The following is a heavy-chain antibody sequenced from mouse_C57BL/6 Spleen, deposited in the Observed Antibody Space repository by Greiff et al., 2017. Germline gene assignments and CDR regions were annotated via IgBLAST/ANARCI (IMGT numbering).Heavy chain of an antibody. CDR2: INPNNGGT. J-gene: IGHJ2*01. CDR3: ARANYYGSHYFDY. D-gene: IGHD1-1*01. CDR1: GYTFTDYY. V-gene: IGHV1-26*01. Sequence: EVQLQQSGPELVKPGASVKISCKASGYTFTDYYMNWVKQSHGKSLELIGDINPNNGGTSYNQKFKGKATLTVDKSSSTAYMELRSLTSEDSAVYYCARANYYGSHYFDYWGQGTTLTVSS.